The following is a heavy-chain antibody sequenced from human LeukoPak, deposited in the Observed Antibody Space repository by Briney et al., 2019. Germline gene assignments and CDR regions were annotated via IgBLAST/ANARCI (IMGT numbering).Heavy chain of an antibody. CDR3: ARDRYYYGSGSSRKYYYYYGMDV. Sequence: GASVKVSCKASGYTFTSYAIHWERQAPGQRLEWMGWINAGNGDTKYSQKFQGRVTITRDTSASTAYMELSSLRSEDTAVYYCARDRYYYGSGSSRKYYYYYGMDVWGQGTTVTVSS. D-gene: IGHD3-10*01. CDR2: INAGNGDT. CDR1: GYTFTSYA. V-gene: IGHV1-3*01. J-gene: IGHJ6*02.